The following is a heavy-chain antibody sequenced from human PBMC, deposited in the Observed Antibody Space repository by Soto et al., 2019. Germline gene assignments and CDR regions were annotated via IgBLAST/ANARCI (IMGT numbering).Heavy chain of an antibody. CDR2: INHRGST. V-gene: IGHV4-34*02. CDR1: GGSFSGYF. CDR3: ARRGPTCSGSGVHSGFVDF. J-gene: IGHJ4*02. D-gene: IGHD3-10*01. Sequence: QVQLQQWGAGLLKPSETLSLTCAVHGGSFSGYFWTWIRQTPGKGLEWIGEINHRGSTNYNPSLXCRVTMSAATSXXXFXXRLRSVTAAVTAVYYCARRGPTCSGSGVHSGFVDFGGQGTLVAVSS.